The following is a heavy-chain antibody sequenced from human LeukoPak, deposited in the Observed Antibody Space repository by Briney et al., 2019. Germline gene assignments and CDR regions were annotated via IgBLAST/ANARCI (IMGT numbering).Heavy chain of an antibody. CDR2: ISNSGDNT. CDR1: GFTYSSYV. D-gene: IGHD3-10*02. V-gene: IGHV3-23*01. CDR3: AKSSTSLNVRGYFDL. J-gene: IGHJ2*01. Sequence: GGSLRLSCAASGFTYSSYVMSWVRQAPGKGLDWVSSISNSGDNTYYADSVKGRFTVSRDNSKNMLYLQMNSLRADDTAVYYCAKSSTSLNVRGYFDLWGPGTLVTVSS.